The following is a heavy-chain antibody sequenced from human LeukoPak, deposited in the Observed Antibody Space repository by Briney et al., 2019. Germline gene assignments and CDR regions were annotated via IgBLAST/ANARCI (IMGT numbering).Heavy chain of an antibody. CDR2: IIPIFGTA. Sequence: SVKVSCKASGGTFSSYAISWVRQAPGQGLEWMGGIIPIFGTANYAQKFQGRVTITADESTSTAYMELSSLRSEDTAVYYCGNGSYDILTGSFSGVSRYWGQGTLVTVSS. D-gene: IGHD3-9*01. V-gene: IGHV1-69*01. CDR3: GNGSYDILTGSFSGVSRY. J-gene: IGHJ4*02. CDR1: GGTFSSYA.